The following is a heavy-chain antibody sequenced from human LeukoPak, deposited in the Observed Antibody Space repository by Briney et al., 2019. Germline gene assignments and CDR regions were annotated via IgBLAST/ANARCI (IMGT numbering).Heavy chain of an antibody. V-gene: IGHV1-2*02. CDR3: ARDLSDTAMVTNWFDP. D-gene: IGHD5-18*01. J-gene: IGHJ5*02. Sequence: ASVKVSCKAAGYTFTGYYMHWVRQAPGQGLEWMGWINPNSGGTNYAQKFQGRVTMTRDTSISTAYMELSRLRSDDTAVYYCARDLSDTAMVTNWFDPWGQGTLVTVSS. CDR2: INPNSGGT. CDR1: GYTFTGYY.